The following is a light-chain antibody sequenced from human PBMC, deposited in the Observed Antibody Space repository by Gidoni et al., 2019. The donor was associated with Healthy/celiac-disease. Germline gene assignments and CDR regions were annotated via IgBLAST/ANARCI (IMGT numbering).Light chain of an antibody. V-gene: IGKV3-20*01. CDR2: GAS. J-gene: IGKJ4*01. CDR3: QHLGT. Sequence: EIVLTQSPGTLSLSPGERATLSCRASQSVSSSYLAWYQQKPGQAPRLLSYGASSRATGIPDRFSGSGSGTDFTLTISRLEPEDFAVYYCQHLGTFGGGTKVEIK. CDR1: QSVSSSY.